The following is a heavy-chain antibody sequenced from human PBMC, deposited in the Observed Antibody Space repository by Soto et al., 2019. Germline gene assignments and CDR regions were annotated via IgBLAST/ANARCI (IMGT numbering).Heavy chain of an antibody. CDR1: SGAISGYY. V-gene: IGHV4-4*07. CDR3: ARGQRFSDSFDP. J-gene: IGHJ5*02. CDR2: IYSSGGT. Sequence: PSETLSLTCTVSSGAISGYYWTWIRQSAGKGLEWIGRIYSSGGTKYNPSLQSRVTMSLDTSKNQFSLRLTSVTAADTAVYYCARGQRFSDSFDPWGQGTLVTVSS. D-gene: IGHD3-3*01.